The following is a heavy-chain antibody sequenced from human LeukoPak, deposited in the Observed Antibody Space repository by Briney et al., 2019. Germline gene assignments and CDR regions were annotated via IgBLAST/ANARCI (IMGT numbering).Heavy chain of an antibody. CDR1: GYTFTSYY. J-gene: IGHJ1*01. CDR3: ARDIVVVVAATPEYFQH. Sequence: ASVKVSCKASGYTFTSYYMHWVRQAPGQGLEWMGIINPSGGSTSYAQKFQGRVTMTRDTSISTAYMELSRLRSDDTAVYYCARDIVVVVAATPEYFQHWGQGTLVTVSS. D-gene: IGHD2-15*01. CDR2: INPSGGST. V-gene: IGHV1-46*01.